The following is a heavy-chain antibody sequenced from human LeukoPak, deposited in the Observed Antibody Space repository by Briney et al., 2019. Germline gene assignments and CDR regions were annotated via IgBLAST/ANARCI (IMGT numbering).Heavy chain of an antibody. CDR3: AKAGPRYSSSSDPSQFFDY. Sequence: PGRSLRLSCAASRFTFSSYGMHWVRQAPGKGLEWVAVIWYDGSNKYYADSVKGRFTISRDNSKNTLYLQMNSLRAEDTAVYYCAKAGPRYSSSSDPSQFFDYWGQGTLVTVSS. D-gene: IGHD6-6*01. V-gene: IGHV3-33*06. CDR2: IWYDGSNK. CDR1: RFTFSSYG. J-gene: IGHJ4*02.